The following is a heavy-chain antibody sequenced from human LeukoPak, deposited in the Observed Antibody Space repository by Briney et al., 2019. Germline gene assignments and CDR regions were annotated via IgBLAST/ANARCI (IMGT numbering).Heavy chain of an antibody. Sequence: SETLSLTCAVYGGSFSGYYWSWIRQPPGKGLEWIGEINHSGSTNYNPSLKSRVTISVDTSKNQFSLKMSAVTAADTAVYYCARERGYSYGTRALVDAFDIWGQGTMVTVSS. CDR3: ARERGYSYGTRALVDAFDI. CDR1: GGSFSGYY. D-gene: IGHD5-18*01. V-gene: IGHV4-34*01. J-gene: IGHJ3*02. CDR2: INHSGST.